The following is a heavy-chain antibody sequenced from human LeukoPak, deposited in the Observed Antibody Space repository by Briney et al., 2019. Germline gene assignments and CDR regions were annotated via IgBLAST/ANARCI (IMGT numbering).Heavy chain of an antibody. CDR3: ARHRYCSSTSCYGVFDY. CDR1: GYSFTSYW. CDR2: IDPSDSYT. V-gene: IGHV5-10-1*01. Sequence: GESLRISCQGSGYSFTSYWISWVRQMPGKGLEWMGRIDPSDSYTNYSPSFQGHVTISADKSISTAYLQWSSLKASDTAMYYCARHRYCSSTSCYGVFDYWGQGTLVTVSS. J-gene: IGHJ4*02. D-gene: IGHD2-2*01.